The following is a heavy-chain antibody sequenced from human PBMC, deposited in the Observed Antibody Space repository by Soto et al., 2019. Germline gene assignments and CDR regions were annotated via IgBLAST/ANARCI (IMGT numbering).Heavy chain of an antibody. Sequence: QVQVVQSGAEVKKPGSSVKVSCKASGGTFSNYAISWVRQAPGHGLEWVGGIIPLTETPVYAQTVQGRLTITADESTSAAHLGRSSPGSDATSVYYCAVRTRNSWTCDFWGQGTLVTVSS. CDR1: GGTFSNYA. V-gene: IGHV1-69*01. CDR2: IIPLTETP. J-gene: IGHJ4*02. CDR3: AVRTRNSWTCDF. D-gene: IGHD6-13*01.